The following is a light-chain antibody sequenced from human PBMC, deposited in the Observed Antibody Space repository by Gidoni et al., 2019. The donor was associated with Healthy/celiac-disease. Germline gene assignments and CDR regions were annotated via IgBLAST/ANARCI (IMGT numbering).Light chain of an antibody. CDR3: QVWDSSSDHVV. CDR1: NIGSKS. Sequence: SYVLTQPTSGSVAPGQTARIIRGGNNIGSKSVHWYQQKPGQAPVLVVYDDSDRPSGIPERFSGSNSGNTATLTISRVEAGDDADYYCQVWDSSSDHVVFGGGTKLTVL. CDR2: DDS. V-gene: IGLV3-21*02. J-gene: IGLJ2*01.